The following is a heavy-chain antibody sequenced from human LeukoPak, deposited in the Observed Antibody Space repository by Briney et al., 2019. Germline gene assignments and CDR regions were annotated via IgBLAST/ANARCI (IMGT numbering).Heavy chain of an antibody. D-gene: IGHD1-26*01. CDR2: INSDGSST. CDR3: SRGRWELLPFDC. CDR1: GFTFSSYW. Sequence: PGGSLRLSCAASGFTFSSYWMHWVRQAPGKGLVWVSRINSDGSSTSYADSVKGRFTISRDNAKNTLYLQMNGLRAEDTAVYCCSRGRWELLPFDCWGQGTLVTVSS. V-gene: IGHV3-74*01. J-gene: IGHJ4*02.